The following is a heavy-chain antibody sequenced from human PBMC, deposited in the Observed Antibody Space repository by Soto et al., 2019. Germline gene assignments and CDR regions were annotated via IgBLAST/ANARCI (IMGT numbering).Heavy chain of an antibody. CDR1: GGSISSSSYY. V-gene: IGHV4-39*07. CDR2: IYYSGST. CDR3: ARWNIVATIGAGFDY. J-gene: IGHJ4*02. D-gene: IGHD5-12*01. Sequence: SETLSLTCTVSGGSISSSSYYWGWIRQPPGKGLEWIGSIYYSGSTYYNPSLKSRVTISVDTSKNQFSLKLSSVTAADTAVYYCARWNIVATIGAGFDYWGQGTLVTVSS.